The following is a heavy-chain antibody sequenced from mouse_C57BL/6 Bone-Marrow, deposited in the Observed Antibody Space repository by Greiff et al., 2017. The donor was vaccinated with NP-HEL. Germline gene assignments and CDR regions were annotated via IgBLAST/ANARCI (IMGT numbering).Heavy chain of an antibody. CDR3: ARSWGYYPYYYAMDY. V-gene: IGHV1-72*01. J-gene: IGHJ4*01. D-gene: IGHD2-3*01. CDR1: GYTFTSYW. Sequence: QVQLQQPGAELVKPGASVKLSCKASGYTFTSYWMHWVKQRPGRGLEWIGSIGPNRGGTKYNEKFKSKATLTVDKPSSTAYMQLSSLTSDDSAVYYCARSWGYYPYYYAMDYWGQGISVTVSS. CDR2: IGPNRGGT.